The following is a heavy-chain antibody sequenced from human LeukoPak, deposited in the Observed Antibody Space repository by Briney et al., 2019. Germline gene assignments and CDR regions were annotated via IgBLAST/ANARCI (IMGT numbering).Heavy chain of an antibody. Sequence: GASVKVSCKASGYTFTSYYMHWVRQAPGQGLEWMGWINPNSGGTNYAQKFQGRVTMTRDTSISTAYMELSRLTSDDTAVYYCARKWIFSSGYYYFDYWGQGTLVTVSS. CDR1: GYTFTSYY. CDR3: ARKWIFSSGYYYFDY. J-gene: IGHJ4*02. V-gene: IGHV1-2*02. CDR2: INPNSGGT. D-gene: IGHD3-22*01.